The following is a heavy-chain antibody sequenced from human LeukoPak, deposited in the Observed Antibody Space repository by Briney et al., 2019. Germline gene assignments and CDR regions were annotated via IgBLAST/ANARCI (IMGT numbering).Heavy chain of an antibody. CDR1: GGSISSSNW. Sequence: SGTLSLTCAVSGGSISSSNWWSWVRQPPGKGLEWIGEIYHSGSTNYNPSLKSRVTISVDTSKNQFSLKLSSVTAADTAVYYCARDWRVAGASGYYYYMDVWGKGTTVTVSS. J-gene: IGHJ6*03. CDR2: IYHSGST. CDR3: ARDWRVAGASGYYYYMDV. D-gene: IGHD6-19*01. V-gene: IGHV4-4*02.